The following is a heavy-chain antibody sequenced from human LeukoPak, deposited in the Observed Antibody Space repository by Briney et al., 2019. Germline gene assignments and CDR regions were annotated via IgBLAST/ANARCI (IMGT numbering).Heavy chain of an antibody. D-gene: IGHD2-21*02. CDR3: ARSYCGGDCYSLYFQH. Sequence: ASVKVSCKASGYTFTNYYMHWVRQAPGQGLEWMGIINPSGGSTSYAQKFHGRVTMTRDTSTSTVYLEVSSLRSEDTAVYYCARSYCGGDCYSLYFQHWGQGTLVTVPS. CDR2: INPSGGST. J-gene: IGHJ1*01. CDR1: GYTFTNYY. V-gene: IGHV1-46*01.